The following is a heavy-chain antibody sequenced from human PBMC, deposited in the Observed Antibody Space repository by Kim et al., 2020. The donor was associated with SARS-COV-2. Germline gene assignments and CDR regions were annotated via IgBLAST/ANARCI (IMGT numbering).Heavy chain of an antibody. CDR1: GDSISSTNW. CDR2: MHHSGIT. CDR3: ARAKLGVTCFDY. D-gene: IGHD3-10*01. J-gene: IGHJ4*02. Sequence: SETLSLTCAVSGDSISSTNWWSWVRQPPGKGLEWIGEMHHSGITNYNPSLKSRVTILVDKSKNQFSLKLSSVTAADTAVYYCARAKLGVTCFDYWGQGTLVTVSS. V-gene: IGHV4-4*02.